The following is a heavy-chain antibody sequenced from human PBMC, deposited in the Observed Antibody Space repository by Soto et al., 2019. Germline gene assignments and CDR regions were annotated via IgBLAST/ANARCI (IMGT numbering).Heavy chain of an antibody. CDR2: ISAYNGNT. Sequence: ASVKVSCKASGYMFVAYGINWVRQAPGQGLEWMGWISAYNGNTKYAQNLQGRVTMTTDASTSTAYMEMRSLRSDDTAVYYCARDLDGSGSYYTDYWGPGTLVTVS. J-gene: IGHJ4*02. D-gene: IGHD3-10*01. CDR1: GYMFVAYG. CDR3: ARDLDGSGSYYTDY. V-gene: IGHV1-18*01.